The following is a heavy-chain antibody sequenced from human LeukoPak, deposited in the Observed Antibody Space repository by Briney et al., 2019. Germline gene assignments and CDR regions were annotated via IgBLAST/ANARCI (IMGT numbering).Heavy chain of an antibody. V-gene: IGHV4-61*02. D-gene: IGHD3-9*01. CDR2: IYTSGST. Sequence: PSQTLSLTCTVSGGSISSGGHYWSWIRQPAGKGLEWIGRIYTSGSTNYNPSLKSRVTMSVDASKNQFSLKLSSVTAADTAVYYCARRGQLRYILTGYYPFDYWGQGTLVTVSS. J-gene: IGHJ4*02. CDR3: ARRGQLRYILTGYYPFDY. CDR1: GGSISSGGHY.